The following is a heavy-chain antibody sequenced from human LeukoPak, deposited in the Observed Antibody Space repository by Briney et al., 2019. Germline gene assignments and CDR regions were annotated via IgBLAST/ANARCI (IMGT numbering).Heavy chain of an antibody. J-gene: IGHJ5*02. D-gene: IGHD3-10*01. CDR3: ARDRVRGTITYAGFDP. CDR1: GGSISSGGYY. V-gene: IGHV4-31*03. CDR2: IHYSGST. Sequence: SETLSLTCTVSGGSISSGGYYWSWIRQHPGKGLEWIGYIHYSGSTYYNPSLKSRVTISIDTSKYQFYLKLSSVTAADTAVYYCARDRVRGTITYAGFDPWGQGTLVTVSS.